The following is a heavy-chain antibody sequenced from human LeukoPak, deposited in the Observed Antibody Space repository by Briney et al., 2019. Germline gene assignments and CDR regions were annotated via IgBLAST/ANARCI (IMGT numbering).Heavy chain of an antibody. CDR2: IYYSGST. CDR1: GGSISSGGYY. J-gene: IGHJ5*02. D-gene: IGHD6-19*01. Sequence: SETLSLTCTVSGGSISSGGYYWSWIRQHPGKDLEWIGYIYYSGSTYYNPSLKSRVTISVDTPKNQFSLKLSSVTAADTAVYYCAGLYSSGWYEEGHWFDPWGQGTLVTVSS. V-gene: IGHV4-31*03. CDR3: AGLYSSGWYEEGHWFDP.